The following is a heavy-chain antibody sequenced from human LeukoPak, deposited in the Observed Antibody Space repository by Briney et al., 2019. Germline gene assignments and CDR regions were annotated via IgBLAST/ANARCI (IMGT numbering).Heavy chain of an antibody. J-gene: IGHJ5*02. CDR3: ARELKMGYSSSYWFDP. D-gene: IGHD6-13*01. CDR2: IVVGSGNT. CDR1: GFTFTSSA. V-gene: IGHV1-58*02. Sequence: AASVKVSCKASGFTFTSSAMQWVRQARGQRLEWIGWIVVGSGNTNYAQKLQGRVTMTTDTSTSTAYMELRSLRSDDTAVYYCARELKMGYSSSYWFDPWGQGTLVTVSS.